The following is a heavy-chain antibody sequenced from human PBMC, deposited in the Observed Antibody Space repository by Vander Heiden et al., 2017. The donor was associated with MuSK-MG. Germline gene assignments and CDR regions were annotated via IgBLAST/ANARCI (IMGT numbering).Heavy chain of an antibody. CDR2: INAGNGNT. CDR1: GYTFTIYT. J-gene: IGHJ4*02. D-gene: IGHD6-19*01. CDR3: TRMSVDGTDY. Sequence: QVQLVQAGAAVRKPGASVRVSCKASGYTFTIYTLHWVRQAPGQRLEWMGWINAGNGNTKYSQKFQGRVTITRDSSASTAYMELSSLMSEDTAFYYCTRMSVDGTDYWGQGTRGTVSS. V-gene: IGHV1-3*01.